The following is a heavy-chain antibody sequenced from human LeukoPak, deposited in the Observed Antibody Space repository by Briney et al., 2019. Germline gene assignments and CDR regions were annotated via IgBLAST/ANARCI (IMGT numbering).Heavy chain of an antibody. D-gene: IGHD3-9*01. V-gene: IGHV1-58*02. CDR2: IVVGSGNT. Sequence: ASVKVSCKXSGFTFTSSAMQWVRQARGQRLEWIGWIVVGSGNTNYAQKFQERVTITRDMSTSTAYMELSSLRSEDTAVYYCAADPNILTGYYGGDYWGQGTLVTVSS. CDR1: GFTFTSSA. CDR3: AADPNILTGYYGGDY. J-gene: IGHJ4*02.